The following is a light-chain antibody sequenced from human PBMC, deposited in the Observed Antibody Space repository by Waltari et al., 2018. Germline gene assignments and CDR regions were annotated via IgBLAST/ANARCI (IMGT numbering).Light chain of an antibody. V-gene: IGKV1-39*01. Sequence: DIQMTQYPSSLSASVGDRVTISCRASQNIDNYLNWYQQKPGKAPDLLIFAATTLQRGVPWRFSGRGSGTDFNLTITCLEPDDFATYYCQQSSTTLFTFGPGTRVDI. CDR1: QNIDNY. CDR2: AAT. CDR3: QQSSTTLFT. J-gene: IGKJ3*01.